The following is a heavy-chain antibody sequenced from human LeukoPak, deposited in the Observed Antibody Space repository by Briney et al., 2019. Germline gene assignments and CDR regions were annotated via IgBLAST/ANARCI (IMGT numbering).Heavy chain of an antibody. CDR2: INPYSGGT. Sequence: ASVKVSCKASGYTFTGYYMHWVRQAPGQGLEWMGWINPYSGGTNYAQKFQGRVTMTRDTSISTAYMELSRLRSDDTAVYYCAFSGWSRYYFDYWGQGTLVTVSS. CDR1: GYTFTGYY. J-gene: IGHJ4*02. D-gene: IGHD6-19*01. CDR3: AFSGWSRYYFDY. V-gene: IGHV1-2*02.